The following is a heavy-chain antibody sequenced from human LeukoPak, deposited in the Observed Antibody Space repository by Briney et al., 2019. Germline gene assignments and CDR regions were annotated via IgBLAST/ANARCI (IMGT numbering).Heavy chain of an antibody. D-gene: IGHD5-18*01. CDR2: ISSSSSTI. J-gene: IGHJ6*03. Sequence: GGSLRLSCAASGFTFINNGMTWVRQAPGKGLEWVSYISSSSSTIYYGDSVKGRFTISRDNAKNSLYLQMNSLRAEDTAVYYCTRGSGYSYGYRPPFYYYMDVWGKGTTVTVSS. CDR3: TRGSGYSYGYRPPFYYYMDV. V-gene: IGHV3-48*01. CDR1: GFTFINNG.